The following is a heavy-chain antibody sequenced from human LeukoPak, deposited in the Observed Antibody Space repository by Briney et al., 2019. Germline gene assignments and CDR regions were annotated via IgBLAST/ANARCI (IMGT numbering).Heavy chain of an antibody. CDR1: GYTFTGYY. J-gene: IGHJ4*02. CDR3: ARVPPKEGWTDY. CDR2: INPNSGGT. Sequence: ASVKVSCKASGYTFTGYYMHWVRQAPGQGLEWMGWINPNSGGTNYAQKFQGRVTMTRGTSISTAYMELSRLRSDDTAVYYCARVPPKEGWTDYWGQGTLVTVSS. D-gene: IGHD6-19*01. V-gene: IGHV1-2*02.